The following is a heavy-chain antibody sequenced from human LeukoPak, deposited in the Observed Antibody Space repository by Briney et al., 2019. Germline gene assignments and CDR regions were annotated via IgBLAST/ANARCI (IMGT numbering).Heavy chain of an antibody. V-gene: IGHV4-34*01. J-gene: IGHJ4*02. Sequence: PSETLSLTCAVYGGSFSGSYWSWIRQPPGKGLEWIGEINHSGSTNYNPSLKSRVTISVDTSKNQFSLKLSSVTAADTAVYYCARGSDFWSGYYRYYFDYWGQGTLVTVSS. D-gene: IGHD3-3*01. CDR2: INHSGST. CDR3: ARGSDFWSGYYRYYFDY. CDR1: GGSFSGSY.